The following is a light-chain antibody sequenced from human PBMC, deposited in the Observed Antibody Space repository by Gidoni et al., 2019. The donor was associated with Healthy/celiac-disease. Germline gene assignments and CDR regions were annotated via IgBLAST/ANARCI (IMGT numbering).Light chain of an antibody. CDR2: GAS. Sequence: EIVITQSPATLSVSAGERATLPCRASQSVSSNLAWYQQKPGQAPRLLIYGASTRATGIPARFSGSGSGTEFTLTISSLQSEDFAVYYCQQYNNWPKTFGQGTKVEIK. CDR3: QQYNNWPKT. CDR1: QSVSSN. V-gene: IGKV3-15*01. J-gene: IGKJ1*01.